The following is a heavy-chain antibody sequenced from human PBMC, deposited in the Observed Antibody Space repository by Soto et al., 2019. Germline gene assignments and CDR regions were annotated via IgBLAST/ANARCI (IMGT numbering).Heavy chain of an antibody. CDR3: ARKGTEDWPLDY. Sequence: QITLKESDPTLVRPTQTLTLTCAFSGFSLSTSGVGVGWIRQPPGKALEWLAVIYWDDSKHYSPSLRTRLTTTKDTSKNQVVLTMTNMDPMNTGTYYCARKGTEDWPLDYWGQGTLVTVSS. CDR2: IYWDDSK. CDR1: GFSLSTSGVG. V-gene: IGHV2-5*02. D-gene: IGHD1-1*01. J-gene: IGHJ4*02.